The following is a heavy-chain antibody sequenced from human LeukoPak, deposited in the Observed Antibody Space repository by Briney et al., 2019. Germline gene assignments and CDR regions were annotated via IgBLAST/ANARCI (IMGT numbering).Heavy chain of an antibody. D-gene: IGHD6-6*01. CDR3: ARHRAYSSSSPFDY. CDR1: GGSISSLY. V-gene: IGHV4-59*08. Sequence: PSETLSLTCSVSGGSISSLYWSWIRQPPGKGLEWIGYIYYTGSTNYNPSLKSRVAMFVDMSKNQFSLRLSSVTAADTAVYYCARHRAYSSSSPFDYWGQGTLVTVSS. J-gene: IGHJ4*02. CDR2: IYYTGST.